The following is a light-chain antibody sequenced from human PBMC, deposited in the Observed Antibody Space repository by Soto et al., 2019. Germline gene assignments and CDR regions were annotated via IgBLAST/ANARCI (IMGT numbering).Light chain of an antibody. J-gene: IGLJ1*01. CDR3: SSYAGNNIYYG. CDR1: SNDVGGYNF. V-gene: IGLV2-8*01. Sequence: QSVLTQPPSASGSPGQSVTISCTGTSNDVGGYNFVSWYQQHPGKAPKLMIFEVSKRPSGVPDRFSGSKSGSTASLTVSGLQAEDEADYYCSSYAGNNIYYGFGTGTKLTVL. CDR2: EVS.